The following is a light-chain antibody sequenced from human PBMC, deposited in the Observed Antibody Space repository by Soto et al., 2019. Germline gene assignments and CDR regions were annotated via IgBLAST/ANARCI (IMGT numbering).Light chain of an antibody. V-gene: IGKV1-13*02. CDR1: QDIGSA. Sequence: IQLTQSPSSLSASVGDRVTITCRAGQDIGSALARYQQRPGKAPKLLLYDASKLEAGVPSRFSGSGSGTDFTLTITSLRPVDVSTYYCQQFNGFPLTFGGGTKVQIK. CDR3: QQFNGFPLT. J-gene: IGKJ4*01. CDR2: DAS.